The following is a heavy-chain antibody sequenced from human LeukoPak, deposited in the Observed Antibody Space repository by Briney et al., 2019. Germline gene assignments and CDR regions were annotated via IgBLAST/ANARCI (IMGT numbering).Heavy chain of an antibody. CDR3: AKGDVDTAMAFDY. V-gene: IGHV3-30*02. CDR1: GFTFSSYG. CDR2: IRCDGSNK. D-gene: IGHD5-18*01. Sequence: PGGSLRLSCAASGFTFSSYGMHWVRQAPGKGLEWVAFIRCDGSNKYYADSVKGRFTISRDNSKNTLYLQMNSLRAEDTAVYYCAKGDVDTAMAFDYWGQGTLVTVSS. J-gene: IGHJ4*02.